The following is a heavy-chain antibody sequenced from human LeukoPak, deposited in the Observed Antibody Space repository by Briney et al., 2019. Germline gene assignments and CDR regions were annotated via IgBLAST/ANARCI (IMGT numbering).Heavy chain of an antibody. CDR3: ARVVWFGELFEYYFDY. D-gene: IGHD3-10*01. CDR1: GGSISSGGYY. V-gene: IGHV4-31*03. J-gene: IGHJ4*02. Sequence: SQTLSLTCTVSGGSISSGGYYWSWIRQHPGKGLEWIGYIYYSGSTYYNPSLKSRVAISVDTSKNQFSLKLSSVTAADTAVYYCARVVWFGELFEYYFDYWGQGTLVTVSS. CDR2: IYYSGST.